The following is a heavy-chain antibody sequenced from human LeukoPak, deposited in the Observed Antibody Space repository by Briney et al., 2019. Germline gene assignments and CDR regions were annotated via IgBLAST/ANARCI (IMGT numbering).Heavy chain of an antibody. CDR2: SRVDNGGA. CDR1: GFTFSTSD. V-gene: IGHV3-23*01. Sequence: GGSLRLSCAAPGFTFSTSDMTWVRQAPGKGLEWVASSRVDNGGAYYGDSVKGRFTISRDNSQNTLDLQMNGLRAEDTAIYYCAKGSCGADDCFYFYYMHVWGKGTTVTVSS. D-gene: IGHD2-21*02. J-gene: IGHJ6*03. CDR3: AKGSCGADDCFYFYYMHV.